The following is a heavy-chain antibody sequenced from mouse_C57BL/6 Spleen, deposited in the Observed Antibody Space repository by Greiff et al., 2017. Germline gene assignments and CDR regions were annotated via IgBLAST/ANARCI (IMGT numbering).Heavy chain of an antibody. V-gene: IGHV1-9*01. J-gene: IGHJ2*01. D-gene: IGHD1-1*01. CDR2: ILPGSGST. CDR3: ARTGYYGSRNYFDY. CDR1: GYTFTGYW. Sequence: VKLMESGAELMKPGASVKLSCKATGYTFTGYWIEWVKQRPGHGLEWIGEILPGSGSTNYNEKLKGKATFTADTSSNTAYLQLSSLPTEDSAIYYCARTGYYGSRNYFDYWGQGTTLTVSS.